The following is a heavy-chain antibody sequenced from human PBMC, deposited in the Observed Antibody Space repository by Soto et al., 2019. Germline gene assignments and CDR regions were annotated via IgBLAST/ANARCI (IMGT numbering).Heavy chain of an antibody. CDR3: ARDQGGEFLKGSGMDV. V-gene: IGHV4-59*01. CDR2: IYYSGET. J-gene: IGHJ6*02. Sequence: QVQLQESGPGLVKPSETLSLTCTVSGDSISRYYWSWIRLSPGKGLEWIGYIYYSGETNYNTSVKSRVTISVDRTKNQFSLKLSSVTAADTAVYYCARDQGGEFLKGSGMDVWGQGTMVTVSS. D-gene: IGHD3-10*01. CDR1: GDSISRYY.